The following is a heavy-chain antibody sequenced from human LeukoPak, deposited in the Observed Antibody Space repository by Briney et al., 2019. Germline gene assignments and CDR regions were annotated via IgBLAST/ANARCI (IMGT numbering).Heavy chain of an antibody. J-gene: IGHJ4*02. CDR3: ARVGRWLHQIDY. Sequence: SETLSLTCTVSGGSISSYYWSWIRQPAGKGLEWIGRIYTSGSTNYNPSLKSRVTISVDTSKNQFSLKLSSVTAADTAVYYCARVGRWLHQIDYWGQGTLVTVSS. CDR2: IYTSGST. D-gene: IGHD5-24*01. CDR1: GGSISSYY. V-gene: IGHV4-4*07.